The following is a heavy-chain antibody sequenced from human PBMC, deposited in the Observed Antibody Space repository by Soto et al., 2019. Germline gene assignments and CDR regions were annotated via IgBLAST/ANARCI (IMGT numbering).Heavy chain of an antibody. V-gene: IGHV3-30*03. CDR2: MAHDGSNQ. CDR1: GFTFSSYG. CDR3: ARSSGGSSYYPPDY. Sequence: QVQLVESGGGVVQPGGSLRLSCAASGFTFSSYGMQWVRQSPGEGLEWVAIMAHDGSNQYYGDSVKGRFTISRDNSKNTLYLQMDSLRPEDTAVYYFARSSGGSSYYPPDYWGQGTLVTVSS. J-gene: IGHJ4*02. D-gene: IGHD2-15*01.